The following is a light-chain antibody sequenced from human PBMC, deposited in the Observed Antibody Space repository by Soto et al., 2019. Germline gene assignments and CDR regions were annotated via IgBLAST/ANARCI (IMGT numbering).Light chain of an antibody. V-gene: IGLV2-11*01. CDR1: SSDVGGYNY. J-gene: IGLJ2*01. CDR3: VAWDDSLSGVI. CDR2: DVS. Sequence: QSVLTQPRSVSGSPGQSVTISCTGTSSDVGGYNYVSWYQQHPGKAPKLMIYDVSKRPSGVPDRFSGSKSGNTASLTISGLQAEDEADYYCVAWDDSLSGVIFGGGTKLTVL.